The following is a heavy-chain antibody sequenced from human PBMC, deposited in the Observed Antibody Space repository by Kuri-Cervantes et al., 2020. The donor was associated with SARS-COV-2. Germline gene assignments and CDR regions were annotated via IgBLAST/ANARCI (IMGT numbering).Heavy chain of an antibody. CDR2: MNPNSGNT. Sequence: ASVKVSCKASGYTFTSYDINWVRQAPGQGLEWMGWMNPNSGNTGYAQKFQGRVTITRNTSISTAYMELSSLRSEDTAVYYCARGRKYCSSTSCYTVWYFDLWGRGTLVTVSS. D-gene: IGHD2-2*02. V-gene: IGHV1-8*03. CDR3: ARGRKYCSSTSCYTVWYFDL. J-gene: IGHJ2*01. CDR1: GYTFTSYD.